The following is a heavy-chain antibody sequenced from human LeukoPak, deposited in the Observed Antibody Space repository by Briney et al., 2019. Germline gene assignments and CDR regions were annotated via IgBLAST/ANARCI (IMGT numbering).Heavy chain of an antibody. D-gene: IGHD4-17*01. CDR2: ISGSGGST. V-gene: IGHV3-23*01. J-gene: IGHJ4*02. CDR1: GFTFSSYG. CDR3: AKSRATVTTYFDY. Sequence: GGSLRLSCVASGFTFSSYGMTWVRQAPGKGLEWVSAISGSGGSTYYADSVKGRFTISRDNSKNTLYLQMNSLRAEDTAVYYCAKSRATVTTYFDYWGQGTLVTVSS.